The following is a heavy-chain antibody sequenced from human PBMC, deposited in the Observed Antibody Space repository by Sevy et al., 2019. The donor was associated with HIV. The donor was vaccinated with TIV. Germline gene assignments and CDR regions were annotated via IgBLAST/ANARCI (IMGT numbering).Heavy chain of an antibody. Sequence: GGSLRLSCAASGFTFRNYAMNWVRQAPGKGLEWVSGISGTGGSGDKTNYADSVKGRFTISRDDSKNSLYLQLNTLRAEYTAIYCCARKYDSSGYFDYWGQGTLVTVSS. V-gene: IGHV3-23*01. CDR1: GFTFRNYA. J-gene: IGHJ4*02. CDR2: ISGTGGSGDKT. CDR3: ARKYDSSGYFDY. D-gene: IGHD3-22*01.